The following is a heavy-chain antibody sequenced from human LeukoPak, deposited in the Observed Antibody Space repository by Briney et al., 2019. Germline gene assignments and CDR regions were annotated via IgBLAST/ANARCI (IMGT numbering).Heavy chain of an antibody. CDR3: ARVYCSSTSCLVGYYYYGMDV. CDR1: GGTFSSYA. CDR2: IIPIFGTA. V-gene: IGHV1-69*01. J-gene: IGHJ6*02. D-gene: IGHD2-2*01. Sequence: ASVKVSCKASGGTFSSYAISWVRQAPGQGLEWMGGIIPIFGTANYAQKFQGRVTITADEPTSTAYMELSSLRSEDTAVYYCARVYCSSTSCLVGYYYYGMDVWGQGTTVTVSS.